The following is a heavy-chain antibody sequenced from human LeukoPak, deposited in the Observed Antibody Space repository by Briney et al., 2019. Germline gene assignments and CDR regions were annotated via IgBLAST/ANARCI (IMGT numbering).Heavy chain of an antibody. CDR1: GGSISSSSYY. CDR3: ARHPQQWLDLGFDY. CDR2: IYYSGST. Sequence: SETLSLTCTVSGGSISSSSYYWGWIRQPPGKGLEWIGSIYYSGSTYYHPSLKSRVTISVDTSKNQFSLKLSSVTAADTAVYYCARHPQQWLDLGFDYWGQGTLVTVSS. D-gene: IGHD6-19*01. J-gene: IGHJ4*02. V-gene: IGHV4-39*01.